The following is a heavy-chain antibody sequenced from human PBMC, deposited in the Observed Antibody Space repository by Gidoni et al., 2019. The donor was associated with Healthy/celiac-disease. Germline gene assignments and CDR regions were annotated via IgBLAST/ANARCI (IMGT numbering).Heavy chain of an antibody. D-gene: IGHD1-7*01. V-gene: IGHV1-8*01. CDR1: GYTFTSYD. CDR3: AGVRRDNWNYWSNAFDI. J-gene: IGHJ3*02. Sequence: QVQLVQSGAAVKKPGASVKVSCKASGYTFTSYDINWVRQATGQGLEWMGWMNPNSGNTGYAQKFQGRVTMTRNTSISTAYMELSSLRSEDTAVYYCAGVRRDNWNYWSNAFDIWGQGTMVTVSS. CDR2: MNPNSGNT.